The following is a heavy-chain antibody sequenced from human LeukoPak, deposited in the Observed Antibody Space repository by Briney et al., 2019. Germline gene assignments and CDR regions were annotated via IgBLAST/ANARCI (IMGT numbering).Heavy chain of an antibody. V-gene: IGHV4-38-2*02. J-gene: IGHJ4*02. CDR2: MYHSVRT. D-gene: IGHD1-26*01. CDR1: GYSISSGYY. Sequence: SETLSLTCTVSGYSISSGYYWGWIRQPPGKGLEWIGGMYHSVRTYYKPSLKSRVTISVDTSKNQFSLKLSSVTAADTAVYYCARDLRIVGATFQTYFDYWGQGTLVTVSS. CDR3: ARDLRIVGATFQTYFDY.